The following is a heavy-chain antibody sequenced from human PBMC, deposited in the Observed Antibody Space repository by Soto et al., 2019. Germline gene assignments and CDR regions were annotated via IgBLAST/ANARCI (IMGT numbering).Heavy chain of an antibody. CDR2: IYYSGST. CDR1: GGSVSSGSYY. D-gene: IGHD6-19*01. V-gene: IGHV4-61*01. CDR3: AREIAVAHEGGWFDP. J-gene: IGHJ5*02. Sequence: SETLSLTCTVSGGSVSSGSYYWSWIRQPPGKGLEWIGYIYYSGSTNYNPSLKSRVTISVDTSKNQFSLKLSSVTAADTALYYCAREIAVAHEGGWFDPWGQGTLVTVSS.